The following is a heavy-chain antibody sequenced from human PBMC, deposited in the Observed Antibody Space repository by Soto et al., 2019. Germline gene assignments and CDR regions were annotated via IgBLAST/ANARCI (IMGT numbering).Heavy chain of an antibody. Sequence: TSETQSLTCAVYGGSFSGYYWSWIRQPPGKGLEWIGEINHSGSTNYNPSLKSRVTISVDTSKNQFSLKLRSVTAADTAVYYCERIFYDFWSGYYLGWFDPWGQGTLVTV. V-gene: IGHV4-34*01. D-gene: IGHD3-3*01. CDR1: GGSFSGYY. J-gene: IGHJ5*02. CDR2: INHSGST. CDR3: ERIFYDFWSGYYLGWFDP.